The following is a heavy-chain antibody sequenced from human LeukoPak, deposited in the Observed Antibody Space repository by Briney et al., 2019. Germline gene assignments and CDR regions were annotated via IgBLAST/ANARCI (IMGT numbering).Heavy chain of an antibody. J-gene: IGHJ5*02. V-gene: IGHV4-39*02. CDR1: GGSISSTSHY. CDR3: ARDYGSRNNWFDP. Sequence: PSETLSLTCTVSGGSISSTSHYWDWLRQPPGKGLEWIGSIYYSGSTYSNPSLKSRVTISVDTSKNQLSLKLRSVTAADTAVYYCARDYGSRNNWFDPWGQGTLVTVSS. D-gene: IGHD3-10*01. CDR2: IYYSGST.